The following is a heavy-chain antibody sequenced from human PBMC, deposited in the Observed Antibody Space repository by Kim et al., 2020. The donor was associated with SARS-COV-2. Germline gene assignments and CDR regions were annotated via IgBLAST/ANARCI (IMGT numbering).Heavy chain of an antibody. CDR2: IYYSGST. CDR1: GGSISSYY. D-gene: IGHD3-22*01. J-gene: IGHJ6*02. Sequence: SETLSLTCTVSGGSISSYYWSWIRQPPGKGLEWIGYIYYSGSTNYNPSLKSRVTISVDTSKNQFSLKLSSVTAADTAVYYCARDRSYYYDSRNLYGMDVWGQGPTVPVSS. V-gene: IGHV4-59*01. CDR3: ARDRSYYYDSRNLYGMDV.